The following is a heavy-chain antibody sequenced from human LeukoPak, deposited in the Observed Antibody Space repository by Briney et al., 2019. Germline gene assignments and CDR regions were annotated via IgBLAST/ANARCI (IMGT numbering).Heavy chain of an antibody. V-gene: IGHV4-39*01. J-gene: IGHJ4*02. CDR1: GGSIGSSSYY. D-gene: IGHD3-16*01. CDR3: ARQPHFYYDYVWGSSYYFDY. Sequence: SETLSLTCTVSGGSIGSSSYYWGWIRQPPGKGLEWIGNIYYSGSTHYNPSLKSRVTISIDTSKNQFSLKLSSVTAADTAVYYCARQPHFYYDYVWGSSYYFDYWGQGTLVTVSS. CDR2: IYYSGST.